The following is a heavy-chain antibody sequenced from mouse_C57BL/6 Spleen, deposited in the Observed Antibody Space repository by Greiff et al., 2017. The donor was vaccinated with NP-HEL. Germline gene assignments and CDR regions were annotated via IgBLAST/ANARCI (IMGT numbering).Heavy chain of an antibody. J-gene: IGHJ4*01. V-gene: IGHV5-9-1*02. CDR3: TRVLLYYYAMDY. CDR2: ISSGGDYL. CDR1: GFTFSSYA. Sequence: EVKLVESGEGLVKPGGSLKLSCAASGFTFSSYAMSWVRQTPEKRLEWVAYISSGGDYLYYADTVKGRFTISRDNARNTLYLQMSSLKSEDTAMYYCTRVLLYYYAMDYWGQGTSVTVSS.